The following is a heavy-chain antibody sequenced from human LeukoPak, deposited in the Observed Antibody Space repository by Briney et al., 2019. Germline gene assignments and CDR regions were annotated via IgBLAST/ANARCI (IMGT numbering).Heavy chain of an antibody. CDR1: GGTFSSYA. J-gene: IGHJ4*02. V-gene: IGHV1-69*04. CDR2: IIPILGIA. CDR3: ARVDGYNSGYYFDY. Sequence: EASVKVSCKASGGTFSSYAISWVRQAPGQGLEWMGRIIPILGIANYAQKFQGRVTITADKSTSTAYMELSSLRSEDTAVYYCARVDGYNSGYYFDYWGQGTLVTVSS. D-gene: IGHD5-24*01.